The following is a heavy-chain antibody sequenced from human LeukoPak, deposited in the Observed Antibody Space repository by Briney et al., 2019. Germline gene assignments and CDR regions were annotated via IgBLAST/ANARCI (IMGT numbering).Heavy chain of an antibody. Sequence: GGSLRLSRAASGFTFRGFLMSWVRQTPGKGLEWVANIKQDGSEKYYADSVKGRFTISRDNTKNSLSLQMNSLRAEDTAVYYCARAGSNWNYVYWGQGTLVTVSS. V-gene: IGHV3-7*01. J-gene: IGHJ4*02. CDR3: ARAGSNWNYVY. D-gene: IGHD1-7*01. CDR1: GFTFRGFL. CDR2: IKQDGSEK.